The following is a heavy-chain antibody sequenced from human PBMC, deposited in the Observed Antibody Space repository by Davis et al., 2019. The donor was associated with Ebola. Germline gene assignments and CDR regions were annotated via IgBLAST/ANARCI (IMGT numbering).Heavy chain of an antibody. Sequence: ASVKVSCKASRYTFTSYYMHWVRQAPGQGLEWMGIINPSGGSTSYAQKFQGRVTMTRDTSTSTVYMELSSLRSEDTAVYYCARRLYCSGGSCYEYYYGMDVWGQGTTVTVSS. J-gene: IGHJ6*02. CDR3: ARRLYCSGGSCYEYYYGMDV. CDR2: INPSGGST. CDR1: RYTFTSYY. D-gene: IGHD2-15*01. V-gene: IGHV1-46*01.